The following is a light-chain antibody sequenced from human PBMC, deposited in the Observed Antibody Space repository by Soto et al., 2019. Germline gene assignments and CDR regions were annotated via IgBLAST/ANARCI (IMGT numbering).Light chain of an antibody. J-gene: IGLJ1*01. CDR3: YSYTSSNTYV. CDR2: DVS. CDR1: SSDVGGYNY. V-gene: IGLV2-14*03. Sequence: QSVLTQPASVSGSPGQSITISCTGTSSDVGGYNYVSWYQHHPGKVPQLMIYDVSNRPSGVSNRFSGSKSGNTASLTISGLQAEDEADYYCYSYTSSNTYVFGTGPKSPS.